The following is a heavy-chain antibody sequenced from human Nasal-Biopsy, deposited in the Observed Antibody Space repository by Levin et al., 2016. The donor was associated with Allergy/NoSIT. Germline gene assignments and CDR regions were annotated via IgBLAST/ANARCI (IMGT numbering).Heavy chain of an antibody. CDR1: GHSFTDYW. D-gene: IGHD3-9*01. CDR2: INPIDSYT. CDR3: ARLNILTRFSSSLDNWLDP. J-gene: IGHJ5*02. V-gene: IGHV5-10-1*01. Sequence: GESLKISCKDSGHSFTDYWITWVRQVPGKGLEWMGRINPIDSYTNYSPSFQGHVTISVDKSINTAYLQWSSLKASDTAIYYCARLNILTRFSSSLDNWLDPWGQGTLVTVSS.